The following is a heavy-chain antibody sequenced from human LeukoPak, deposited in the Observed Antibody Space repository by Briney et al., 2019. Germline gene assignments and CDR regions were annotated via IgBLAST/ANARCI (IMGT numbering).Heavy chain of an antibody. CDR2: ISSSSSYI. D-gene: IGHD6-6*01. J-gene: IGHJ4*02. V-gene: IGHV3-21*01. CDR1: GFTFSSYS. CDR3: ALYSSSGFSY. Sequence: GGSLRLSCAASGFTFSSYSMNWVRQAPGKGLEWVSSISSSSSYIYYADSVKGRFTISRDNAKNSLYLQMDSLRAEDTAVYYCALYSSSGFSYWGQGTLVTVSS.